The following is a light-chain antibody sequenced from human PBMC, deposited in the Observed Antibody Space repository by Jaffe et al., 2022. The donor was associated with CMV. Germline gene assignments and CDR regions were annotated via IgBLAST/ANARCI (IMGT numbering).Light chain of an antibody. J-gene: IGLJ2*01. CDR3: SAWDVGLNGPL. Sequence: QSVLTQTPSVSGAPGQRVTISCSGGNSNIGYHAVHWYQQFPGKAPKLLIYYDNLLSSGVSDRFSASRSGTSASLAISGLQSEDEATYFCSAWDVGLNGPLFGGGTKVTVL. CDR2: YDN. V-gene: IGLV1-36*01. CDR1: NSNIGYHA.